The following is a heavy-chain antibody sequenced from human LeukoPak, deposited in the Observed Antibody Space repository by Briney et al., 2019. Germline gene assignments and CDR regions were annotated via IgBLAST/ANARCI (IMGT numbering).Heavy chain of an antibody. CDR1: GFTVSSNY. V-gene: IGHV3-66*01. Sequence: GGSLRLSCAASGFTVSSNYMSWVRQAPGKGLEWVSVIYSGGSTYYADSVKGRFTISRDNSKNTLYLQMNSLRAEDTAVYYCARDDRYFDWLFAFDYWGQGTLVTVSS. CDR3: ARDDRYFDWLFAFDY. CDR2: IYSGGST. D-gene: IGHD3-9*01. J-gene: IGHJ4*02.